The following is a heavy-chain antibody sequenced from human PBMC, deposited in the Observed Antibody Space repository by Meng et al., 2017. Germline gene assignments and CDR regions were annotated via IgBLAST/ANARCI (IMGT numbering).Heavy chain of an antibody. CDR3: TSGSGAHTIGF. D-gene: IGHD3-10*01. Sequence: GESLKISCAASGFSFSNAWMSWVRQAPGKRLEWVGRINTKTNGGTTDYAAPVKGRFTISRDDSKNTLFLQMNSLKTEDTAMYYCTSGSGAHTIGFWGQGALVTVSS. CDR2: INTKTNGGTT. V-gene: IGHV3-15*01. CDR1: GFSFSNAW. J-gene: IGHJ4*02.